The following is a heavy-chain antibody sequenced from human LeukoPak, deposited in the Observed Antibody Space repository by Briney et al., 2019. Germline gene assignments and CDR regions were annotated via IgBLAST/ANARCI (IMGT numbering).Heavy chain of an antibody. D-gene: IGHD3-22*01. CDR3: ARGEAYYYDSTTMHFDY. CDR1: GFTFSSYA. V-gene: IGHV3-30*04. Sequence: PGGSLRLSCAASGFTFSSYAMHWVRQAPGKGLEWVAVISYDGSNKYYADSVKGRFTISRDNSKNTLYPQMNSLRAEDTAVYYCARGEAYYYDSTTMHFDYWGQGTLVTVSS. J-gene: IGHJ4*02. CDR2: ISYDGSNK.